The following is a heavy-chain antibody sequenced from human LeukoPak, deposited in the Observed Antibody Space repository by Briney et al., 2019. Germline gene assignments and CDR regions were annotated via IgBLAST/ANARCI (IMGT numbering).Heavy chain of an antibody. V-gene: IGHV1-18*01. Sequence: GASVTVSFKTAGYTFNTFGMSWVRQAPGQGLEWMGWISAYNGNTNYAQMLQGRVTMTTDTSTSTAYMELRSLRSDDTAVYYCASDQAYIYGPIFTDSWGQGTLVTVSS. CDR1: GYTFNTFG. CDR3: ASDQAYIYGPIFTDS. J-gene: IGHJ4*02. CDR2: ISAYNGNT. D-gene: IGHD5-18*01.